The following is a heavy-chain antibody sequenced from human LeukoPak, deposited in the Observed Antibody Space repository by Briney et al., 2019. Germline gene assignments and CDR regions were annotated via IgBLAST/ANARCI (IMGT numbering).Heavy chain of an antibody. CDR2: IRYDGSNK. Sequence: GGSLRLSCAASGFTFSSYGMHWVRQAPGKGLEWVAFIRYDGSNKYYADSVKGRFTISRDNSKNTLYLQMNSLRAEDTAVYYCARVNDYYYYYMDVWGKGTTVTISS. CDR3: ARVNDYYYYYMDV. CDR1: GFTFSSYG. J-gene: IGHJ6*03. V-gene: IGHV3-30*02.